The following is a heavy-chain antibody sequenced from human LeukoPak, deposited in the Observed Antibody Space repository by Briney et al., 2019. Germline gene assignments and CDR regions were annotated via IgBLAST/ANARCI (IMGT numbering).Heavy chain of an antibody. V-gene: IGHV4-39*01. CDR1: GGSITSSSYY. J-gene: IGHJ5*02. CDR2: ISYSGGT. D-gene: IGHD2-21*02. CDR3: ARGDLLVVTVSRPDTWFDP. Sequence: SETLSLTCTVSGGSITSSSYYWGWIRQPSGKGLEWIGTISYSGGTYYNPSLKSRVTLSVDTSKNQFSLRLNSVTAADTALYYCARGDLLVVTVSRPDTWFDPWVQGTLVTVSS.